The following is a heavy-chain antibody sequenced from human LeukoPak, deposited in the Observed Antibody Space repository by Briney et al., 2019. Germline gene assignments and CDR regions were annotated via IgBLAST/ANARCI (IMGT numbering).Heavy chain of an antibody. CDR3: ARQAISGYDPPPFDS. J-gene: IGHJ4*02. D-gene: IGHD5-12*01. CDR2: LYYSGST. V-gene: IGHV4-59*04. CDR1: GGSIISYY. Sequence: PSETLSLTCTVSGGSIISYYWSWIRQPPGKGLEWIGNLYYSGSTYYNPSLKSRVTISVDTSKNQFSLKLSSVTAADTAVYYCARQAISGYDPPPFDSWGQGTLVTVSS.